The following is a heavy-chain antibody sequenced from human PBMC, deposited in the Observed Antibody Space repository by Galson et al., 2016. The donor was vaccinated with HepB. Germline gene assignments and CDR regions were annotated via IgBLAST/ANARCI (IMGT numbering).Heavy chain of an antibody. CDR1: GATFNNYT. CDR3: ARRYYDILSGYIDPSNWFDP. Sequence: SVKVSCKALGATFNNYTLNWVRQAPGEGLEWMGRIIPTLGISTYAQTFQGRVTITADKSTSTPYMALSSLRSEDTAVYYCARRYYDILSGYIDPSNWFDPWGQGTRVTVSS. D-gene: IGHD3-9*01. CDR2: IIPTLGIS. J-gene: IGHJ5*02. V-gene: IGHV1-69*02.